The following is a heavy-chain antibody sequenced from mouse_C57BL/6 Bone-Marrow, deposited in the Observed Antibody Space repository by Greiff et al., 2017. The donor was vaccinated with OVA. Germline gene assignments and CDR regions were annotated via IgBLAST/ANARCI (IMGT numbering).Heavy chain of an antibody. J-gene: IGHJ4*01. CDR1: GYTFTDYE. Sequence: QVQLQQSGAELVRPGASVTLSCKASGYTFTDYEMHWVKQTPVHGLEWIGAIDPETGGTASNQKFKGTAILTADKSSSTAYMELRSLTSDDSAVYYCTRRIYDGYYVGVYYAMDYWGQGTSVTVSS. CDR3: TRRIYDGYYVGVYYAMDY. V-gene: IGHV1-15*01. D-gene: IGHD2-3*01. CDR2: IDPETGGT.